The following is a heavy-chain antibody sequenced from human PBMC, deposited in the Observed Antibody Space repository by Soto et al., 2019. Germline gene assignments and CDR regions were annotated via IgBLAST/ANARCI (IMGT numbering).Heavy chain of an antibody. CDR1: GCTFSGYS. CDR2: FRTSGDGGTT. V-gene: IGHV3-23*01. D-gene: IGHD3-10*01. J-gene: IGHJ4*02. CDR3: AKKVNSGPGSQYFDY. Sequence: GGSLRLSWAASGCTFSGYSVSWVRPAPGKGLEWVSGFRTSGDGGTTYYADSVKGRFTISRDNSKNMLSLQMNSLRAEDTAIYYCAKKVNSGPGSQYFDYWGQGTLVTVSS.